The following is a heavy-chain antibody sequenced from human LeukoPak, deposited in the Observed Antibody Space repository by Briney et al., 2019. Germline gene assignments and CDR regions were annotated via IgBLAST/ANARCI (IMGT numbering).Heavy chain of an antibody. Sequence: GGSLRLSCAASGFTVSSNYVSWVRQAPGKGLEWVSVIYSGGSTYYADSVKGRFTISRDNSKNTLYLQMNSLRAEDTAVYYCARLAVAGTYYYGMDVWGKGTTVTVSS. CDR3: ARLAVAGTYYYGMDV. CDR2: IYSGGST. V-gene: IGHV3-53*01. D-gene: IGHD6-19*01. J-gene: IGHJ6*04. CDR1: GFTVSSNY.